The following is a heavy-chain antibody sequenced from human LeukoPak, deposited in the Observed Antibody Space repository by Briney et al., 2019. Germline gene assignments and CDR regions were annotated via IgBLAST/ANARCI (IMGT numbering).Heavy chain of an antibody. D-gene: IGHD5-18*01. CDR3: ARGMRGNIYILEH. Sequence: PAGGSLRLSCAASGFTVSSTYMSWVRQAPGRELECVSIIFGGGNTFYAQSVEDRFTISRDNSRNTLYLLMNNLRAEDTAVYYCARGMRGNIYILEHWGQGTLVTVSS. V-gene: IGHV3-53*01. CDR1: GFTVSSTY. J-gene: IGHJ1*01. CDR2: IFGGGNT.